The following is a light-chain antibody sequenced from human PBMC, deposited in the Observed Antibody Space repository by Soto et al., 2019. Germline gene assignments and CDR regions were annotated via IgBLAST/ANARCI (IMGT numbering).Light chain of an antibody. V-gene: IGLV2-14*01. CDR3: SSYTSSSTYV. J-gene: IGLJ1*01. Sequence: QSVLTQPASVSGSPGQSITISCTGTSSDVGAYNYVSWYQQHPGKAPKVMIYDVSNRPSGASNRFSGSKSGNTASLTISGLQAEDEADYYCSSYTSSSTYVFGTGTKVTVL. CDR1: SSDVGAYNY. CDR2: DVS.